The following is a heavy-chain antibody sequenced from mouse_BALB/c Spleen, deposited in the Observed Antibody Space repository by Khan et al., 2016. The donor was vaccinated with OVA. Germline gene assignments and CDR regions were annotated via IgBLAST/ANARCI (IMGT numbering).Heavy chain of an antibody. D-gene: IGHD1-1*01. Sequence: VKLMESGPGLVAPSQSLSITCTVSGFSLSSYGVNWVRQPPGKGLEWLGVIWGDGSTNYHSALISRLIITKDNSKSQVFLKLNSLQTDDTATYYCAKFTPDYYSMDYWGQGTSVTVSS. V-gene: IGHV2-3*01. CDR3: AKFTPDYYSMDY. J-gene: IGHJ4*01. CDR2: IWGDGST. CDR1: GFSLSSYG.